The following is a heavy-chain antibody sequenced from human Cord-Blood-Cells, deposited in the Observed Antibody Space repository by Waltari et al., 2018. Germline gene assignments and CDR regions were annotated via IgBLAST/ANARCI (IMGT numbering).Heavy chain of an antibody. CDR1: GGSISSYY. J-gene: IGHJ4*02. CDR2: IYYSGST. CDR3: ARRKRSFDY. V-gene: IGHV4-59*08. Sequence: QVQLQESGPGLVKPSETLSLTCTVSGGSISSYYWSWIRQPPGKGREWIGYIYYSGSTTYNPPLKSRVTISVDTSKNQFSLKLSSVTAADTAVYYCARRKRSFDYWGQGTLVTVSS. D-gene: IGHD4-17*01.